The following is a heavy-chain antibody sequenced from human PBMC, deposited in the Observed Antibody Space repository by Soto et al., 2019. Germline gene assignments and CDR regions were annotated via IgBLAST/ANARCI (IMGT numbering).Heavy chain of an antibody. CDR3: ARDRQWQWLVYYYGMDV. Sequence: PGGSLRLSCAASGFTFSSYAMHWVCQAPGKGLEWVAVISYDGSNKYYADSVKGRFTISRDNSKNTLYLQMNSLRAEDTAVYYCARDRQWQWLVYYYGMDVWGQGTTVTVSS. CDR2: ISYDGSNK. D-gene: IGHD6-19*01. CDR1: GFTFSSYA. V-gene: IGHV3-30-3*01. J-gene: IGHJ6*02.